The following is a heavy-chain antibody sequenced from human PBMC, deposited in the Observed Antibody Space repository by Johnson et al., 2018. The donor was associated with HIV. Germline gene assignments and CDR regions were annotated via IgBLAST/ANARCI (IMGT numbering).Heavy chain of an antibody. D-gene: IGHD3-22*01. Sequence: QVQLVESGGGVVQPGRSLRLSCAASGFTFSSYGMHWVRQAPGKGLEWVAVIWYDGRSKYSADSVQGRFTISRDNSENTLYLQMNRLRAEDTAVYYCARAYYDSRGYYPHAFHVWGQGTVVTVSS. CDR1: GFTFSSYG. V-gene: IGHV3-33*01. J-gene: IGHJ3*01. CDR2: IWYDGRSK. CDR3: ARAYYDSRGYYPHAFHV.